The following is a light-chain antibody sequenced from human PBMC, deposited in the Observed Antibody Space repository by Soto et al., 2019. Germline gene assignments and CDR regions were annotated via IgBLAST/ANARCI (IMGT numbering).Light chain of an antibody. CDR3: QQYGSSPPLT. Sequence: EIVMTQSPATLSVSPGERATLSCRAIQSVSSNLAWYQQKPGQAPRPLIYGASTRATGIPARFSGSGSGTDFTLTISRLEPEDFAVYYCQQYGSSPPLTFGGGTKVDIK. CDR1: QSVSSN. CDR2: GAS. V-gene: IGKV3-15*01. J-gene: IGKJ4*01.